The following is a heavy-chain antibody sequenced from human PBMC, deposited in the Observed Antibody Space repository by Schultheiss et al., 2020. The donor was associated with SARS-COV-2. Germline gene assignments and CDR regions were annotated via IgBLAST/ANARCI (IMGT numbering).Heavy chain of an antibody. CDR1: GFTFDDYG. J-gene: IGHJ4*02. CDR3: AREVSDIVVVVAATYYFDY. Sequence: GGSLRLSCAASGFTFDDYGMSWVRQAPGKGLEWVSGINWNGGSTGYADSVKGRFTISRDNAKNSLYLQMNSLRAEDTALYYCAREVSDIVVVVAATYYFDYWGQGTLVTVSS. D-gene: IGHD2-15*01. CDR2: INWNGGST. V-gene: IGHV3-20*04.